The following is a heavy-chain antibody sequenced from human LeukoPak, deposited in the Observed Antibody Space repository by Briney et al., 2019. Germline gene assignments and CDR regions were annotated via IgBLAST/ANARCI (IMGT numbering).Heavy chain of an antibody. Sequence: RASVKVSCKASGGTFSSYSISWVRQAPGQGLEWMGGIIPIFGTANYAQKFQGRVTITTDESTSTAYMEMSSLRSEDTAVYYCARMSVRGVIDGWAYPQHNAFDIWGQGTMVTVSS. CDR2: IIPIFGTA. J-gene: IGHJ3*02. CDR3: ARMSVRGVIDGWAYPQHNAFDI. D-gene: IGHD3-10*01. V-gene: IGHV1-69*05. CDR1: GGTFSSYS.